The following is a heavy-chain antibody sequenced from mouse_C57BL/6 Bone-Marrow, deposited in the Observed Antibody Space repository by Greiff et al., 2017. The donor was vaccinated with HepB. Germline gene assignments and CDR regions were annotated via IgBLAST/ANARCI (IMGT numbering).Heavy chain of an antibody. CDR1: GYTFTSYW. Sequence: QVQLQQPGAELVKPGASVKLSCKASGYTFTSYWMHWVKQRPGQGLEWIGMIHPNSGSTNYNEKFKSKATLTVDKSSSTAYMQLSSLTSEDSAVYYCASPPIPTVVGGGYFDVWGTGTTVTVSS. J-gene: IGHJ1*03. D-gene: IGHD1-1*01. V-gene: IGHV1-64*01. CDR2: IHPNSGST. CDR3: ASPPIPTVVGGGYFDV.